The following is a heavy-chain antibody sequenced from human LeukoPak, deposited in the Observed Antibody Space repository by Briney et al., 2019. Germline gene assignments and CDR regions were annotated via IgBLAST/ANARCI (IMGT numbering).Heavy chain of an antibody. CDR2: INPNSGGT. CDR1: GYTFTGYY. D-gene: IGHD3-16*01. J-gene: IGHJ5*02. CDR3: ARDSYYDYVWGSPRLLDP. V-gene: IGHV1-2*02. Sequence: ASVKVSCKASGYTFTGYYMHWVRQAPGQGLEWMGWINPNSGGTNYAQKFQGRVTMTRDTSISTAYMELSRLRSDDTAVYYCARDSYYDYVWGSPRLLDPWGQGTLVTVSS.